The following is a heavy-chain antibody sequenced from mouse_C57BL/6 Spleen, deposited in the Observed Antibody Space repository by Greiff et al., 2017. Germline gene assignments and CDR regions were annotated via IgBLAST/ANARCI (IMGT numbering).Heavy chain of an antibody. J-gene: IGHJ2*01. V-gene: IGHV1-69*01. CDR3: ARGYYGNYLYYFDY. Sequence: QVQLKQPGAELVMPGASVKLSCKASGYTFTSYWMHWVKQRPGQGLEWIGEIDPSDIYTNYNQKFKGKSTLTVDKSSSTAYMQLSSLTSEDSTVYYCARGYYGNYLYYFDYWGQGTTLTVSS. CDR1: GYTFTSYW. D-gene: IGHD2-1*01. CDR2: IDPSDIYT.